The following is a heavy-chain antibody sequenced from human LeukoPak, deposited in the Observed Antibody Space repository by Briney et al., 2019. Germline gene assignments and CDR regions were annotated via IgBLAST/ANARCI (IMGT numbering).Heavy chain of an antibody. Sequence: GGSLRLSCAASGFTFSNYGIHWVRQAAGKGLEWVAFIRYDGSTKYYADSVKGRFTISRDNSKNTLYLQMNSLRAEDTAVYYCVLNILYYFDYWGQGTLVTVSS. D-gene: IGHD5/OR15-5a*01. CDR2: IRYDGSTK. CDR3: VLNILYYFDY. V-gene: IGHV3-30*02. CDR1: GFTFSNYG. J-gene: IGHJ4*02.